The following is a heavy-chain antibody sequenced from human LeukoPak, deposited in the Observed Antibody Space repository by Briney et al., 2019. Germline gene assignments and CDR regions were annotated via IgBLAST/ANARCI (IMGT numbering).Heavy chain of an antibody. J-gene: IGHJ4*02. CDR1: GFTFSGCG. CDR2: IWYGGRDK. V-gene: IGHV3-30*02. D-gene: IGHD5-18*01. CDR3: AKDPYSYGSCFDY. Sequence: PGGSLRLSCAASGFTFSGCGMHWVRQAPGKGLEWVAFIWYGGRDKYYVDSVKGRFTISRDNSKNTLYSQMNSLRAEDTAMYYCAKDPYSYGSCFDYWGQGTLVTVSS.